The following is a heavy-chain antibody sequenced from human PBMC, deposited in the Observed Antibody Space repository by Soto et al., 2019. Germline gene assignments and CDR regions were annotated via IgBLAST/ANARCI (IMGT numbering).Heavy chain of an antibody. CDR1: GDSISNFY. D-gene: IGHD2-8*01. CDR3: ARGMGRYFDL. Sequence: SEILSLTCTVSGDSISNFYWSWIRQPTGKGLESLGRISARGRTNYNPSLQSRVAMSLDTSKNQFSLRLTSLSAADTAVYFCARGMGRYFDLWGRGTLVTVSS. CDR2: ISARGRT. J-gene: IGHJ2*01. V-gene: IGHV4-4*07.